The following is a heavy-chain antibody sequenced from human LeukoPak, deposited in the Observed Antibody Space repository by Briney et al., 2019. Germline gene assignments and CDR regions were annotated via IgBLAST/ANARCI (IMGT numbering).Heavy chain of an antibody. CDR2: IIPIFGTA. D-gene: IGHD3-10*01. CDR1: GGTSSSYA. CDR3: ARVKGGTMVRAWGMDV. V-gene: IGHV1-69*13. J-gene: IGHJ6*02. Sequence: SVKVSCKASGGTSSSYAISWVRQAPGQGLEWMGGIIPIFGTANYAQKFQGRVTITADESTSTAYMELSSLRSEDTAVYYCARVKGGTMVRAWGMDVWGQGTTVTVSS.